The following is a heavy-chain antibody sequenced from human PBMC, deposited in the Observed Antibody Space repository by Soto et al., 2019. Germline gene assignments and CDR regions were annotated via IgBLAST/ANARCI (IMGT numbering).Heavy chain of an antibody. J-gene: IGHJ4*02. CDR2: IIPIFGTA. D-gene: IGHD6-13*01. V-gene: IGHV1-69*01. CDR1: GGTFSSYA. Sequence: QVQLVQSGAEVKKPGSSVKVSCKASGGTFSSYAISWVRQAPGQGLGWMGGIIPIFGTANYAQKFQGRVTITADESTSTAYMELSSLRSEDTAVYYCARVNPNSSSWYSKAFDYWGQGTLVTVSS. CDR3: ARVNPNSSSWYSKAFDY.